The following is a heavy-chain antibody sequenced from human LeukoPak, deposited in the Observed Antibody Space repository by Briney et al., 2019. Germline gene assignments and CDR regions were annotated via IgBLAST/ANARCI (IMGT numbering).Heavy chain of an antibody. V-gene: IGHV1-18*01. J-gene: IGHJ3*02. D-gene: IGHD6-13*01. Sequence: ASVKVSCKASGGTFSSYAISWVRQAPGQGLEWMGWISAYNGNTNYAQKLQGRVTMTTDTSTSTAYMELRSLRSDDTAVYYCARVRRRSSSWDPRGAFDIWGQGTMVTVSS. CDR2: ISAYNGNT. CDR3: ARVRRRSSSWDPRGAFDI. CDR1: GGTFSSYA.